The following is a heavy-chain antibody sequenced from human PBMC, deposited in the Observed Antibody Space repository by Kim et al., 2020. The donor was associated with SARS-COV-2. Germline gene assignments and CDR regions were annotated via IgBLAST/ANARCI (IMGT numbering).Heavy chain of an antibody. V-gene: IGHV4-59*09. J-gene: IGHJ4*02. D-gene: IGHD4-17*01. Sequence: NTTYNPSLQSRVTISVDTSKNQFALKLSAVTAADTAVYYCARGGGDYFDYWGQGTLVTVSS. CDR2: NT. CDR3: ARGGGDYFDY.